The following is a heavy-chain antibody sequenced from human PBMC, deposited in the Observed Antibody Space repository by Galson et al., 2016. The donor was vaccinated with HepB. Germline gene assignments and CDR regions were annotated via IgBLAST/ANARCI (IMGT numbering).Heavy chain of an antibody. J-gene: IGHJ4*02. D-gene: IGHD1-26*01. CDR2: ISDSGGST. V-gene: IGHV3-23*01. CDR3: ANIGGGAFDY. Sequence: LRLSCAASGFTFSTYAMSWVRQAPGKGLEWVSAISDSGGSTYYADSVRGRSTISRDNSKNTLYLQMNSLRAEDTAVYYCANIGGGAFDYWGQGTLVTVSS. CDR1: GFTFSTYA.